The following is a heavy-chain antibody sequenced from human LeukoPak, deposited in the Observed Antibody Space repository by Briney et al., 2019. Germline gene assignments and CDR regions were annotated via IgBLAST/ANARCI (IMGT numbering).Heavy chain of an antibody. J-gene: IGHJ4*02. V-gene: IGHV1-2*06. CDR2: INPYSGDT. CDR3: ARDQGSLTRSWYTGY. Sequence: ASVKVSCKASGYTFTGYHIHWVRQAPGQGLEWMGRINPYSGDTNFAQKFQGRVTMTRDTSITTAYMDLSSLTPDDTTVYSCARDQGSLTRSWYTGYWGQGTQVTVSS. CDR1: GYTFTGYH. D-gene: IGHD6-13*01.